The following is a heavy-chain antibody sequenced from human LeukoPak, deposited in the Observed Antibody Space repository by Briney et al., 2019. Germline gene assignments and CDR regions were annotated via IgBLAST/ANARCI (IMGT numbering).Heavy chain of an antibody. CDR3: ARTGRSSGWYWFDP. CDR1: GGTFSSYA. CDR2: IIPIFGTA. J-gene: IGHJ5*02. D-gene: IGHD6-19*01. Sequence: APVKVSCKASGGTFSSYAISWVRQAPGQGLEWMGGIIPIFGTANYAQKFQGRVTITADESTSTAYMELSSLRSEDTAVYYCARTGRSSGWYWFDPWGQGTLVTVSS. V-gene: IGHV1-69*13.